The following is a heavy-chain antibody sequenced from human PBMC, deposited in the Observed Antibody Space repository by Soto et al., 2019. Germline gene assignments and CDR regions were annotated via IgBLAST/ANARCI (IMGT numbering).Heavy chain of an antibody. J-gene: IGHJ4*02. V-gene: IGHV3-66*01. CDR1: GFTVSSNY. CDR3: ASNFYDFWSGYSLAYYFDY. Sequence: GGSLRLSCAASGFTVSSNYMSWVRQAPGKGLEWVSVIYSGGSTYYADSVKGRFTISRDNSKNTLYLQMNSLRAEDTAVYYCASNFYDFWSGYSLAYYFDYWGQGTLGTVSS. CDR2: IYSGGST. D-gene: IGHD3-3*01.